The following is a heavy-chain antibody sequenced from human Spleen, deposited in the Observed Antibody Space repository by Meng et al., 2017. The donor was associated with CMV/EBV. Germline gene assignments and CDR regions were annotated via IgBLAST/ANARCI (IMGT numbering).Heavy chain of an antibody. V-gene: IGHV4-30-4*08. Sequence: DYYMSWIRQPPGKGLEWIGYIYYSGSTYYNPSLKSRVTISVDTSKNQFSLKLSSVTAADTAVYYCARAAGTMVRGVIITRDFDYWGQGTLVTVSS. CDR3: ARAAGTMVRGVIITRDFDY. CDR1: DYY. J-gene: IGHJ4*02. CDR2: IYYSGST. D-gene: IGHD3-10*01.